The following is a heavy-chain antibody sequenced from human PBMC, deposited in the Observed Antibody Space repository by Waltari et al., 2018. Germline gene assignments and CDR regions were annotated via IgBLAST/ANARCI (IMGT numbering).Heavy chain of an antibody. CDR2: ISGSGGST. Sequence: EVQLLESGGVLVQPGGSLSLSCAASAFTFSSYAMSWVRETPGKGRVWVSAISGSGGSTYYADSVKCRFTISRDNSKNTLYLQMNSLRAEDTAVYYCAKDRAIVVVLGAFDIWGQGTMVTVSS. CDR3: AKDRAIVVVLGAFDI. D-gene: IGHD3-22*01. J-gene: IGHJ3*02. V-gene: IGHV3-23*01. CDR1: AFTFSSYA.